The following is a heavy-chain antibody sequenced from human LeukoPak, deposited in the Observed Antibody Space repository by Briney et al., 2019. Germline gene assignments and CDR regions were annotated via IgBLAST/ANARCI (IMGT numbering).Heavy chain of an antibody. V-gene: IGHV3-30*02. CDR2: IRYDGSNQ. CDR3: AKDGSSSAHY. Sequence: GGSLRLSCAASGFTFRSYGMHWVRQAPHKGLEWVAFIRYDGSNQYYEDSVKGRFTISRDNSKNTLYLQMNSLRAEDTAVYYCAKDGSSSAHYWGQGTLVTVSS. D-gene: IGHD6-13*01. J-gene: IGHJ4*02. CDR1: GFTFRSYG.